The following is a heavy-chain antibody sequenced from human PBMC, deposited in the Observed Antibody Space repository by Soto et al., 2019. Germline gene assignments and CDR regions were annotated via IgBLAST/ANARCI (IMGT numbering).Heavy chain of an antibody. CDR1: GFIFNNYA. CDR3: AREHSTGDFLFVDY. CDR2: VHSNGDT. J-gene: IGHJ4*02. D-gene: IGHD3-10*01. V-gene: IGHV3-23*05. Sequence: GGSLRLSCAASGFIFNNYAICWVRQAPGKGLEWVSAVHSNGDTYYANSVLGRFTISRDNSKNTQYLQMDGLRADDTAVYYCAREHSTGDFLFVDYWGQGARVTVS.